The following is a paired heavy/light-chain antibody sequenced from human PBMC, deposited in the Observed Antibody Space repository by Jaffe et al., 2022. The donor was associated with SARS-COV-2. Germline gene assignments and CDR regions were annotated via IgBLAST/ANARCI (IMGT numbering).Light chain of an antibody. CDR1: SSNIGSNT. J-gene: IGLJ3*02. V-gene: IGLV1-44*01. CDR2: SNN. CDR3: AVWDDSLNGFWV. Sequence: QSVLTQPPSASGTPGQRVTISCSGSSSNIGSNTVNWYQQLPGTAPKLLIYSNNQRPSGVPDRFSGSKSGTSASLAISGLQSEDEADYHCAVWDDSLNGFWVFGGGTKLTVL.
Heavy chain of an antibody. CDR1: GGSISSSSYD. CDR2: IFYSGST. J-gene: IGHJ4*02. Sequence: QLQLQESGPGLVRPSETLSLTCTVSGGSISSSSYDWGWIRQPPGKGLEWIGNIFYSGSTFYSPSLRSRLTISVDTAKNQFSLRLNSVTAADTAVYYCAGLGRCSGDSCQRADYWGQGTLVTVSS. D-gene: IGHD2-15*01. CDR3: AGLGRCSGDSCQRADY. V-gene: IGHV4-39*01.